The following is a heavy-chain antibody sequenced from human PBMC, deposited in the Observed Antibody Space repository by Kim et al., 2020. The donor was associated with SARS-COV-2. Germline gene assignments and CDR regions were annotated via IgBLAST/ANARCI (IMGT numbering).Heavy chain of an antibody. Sequence: VKGRLTIPRDNSKNTLYLQMNSLRAEDTAVYYCAKDLYYYGSGLPDAFDIWGQGTMVTVSS. V-gene: IGHV3-23*01. CDR3: AKDLYYYGSGLPDAFDI. J-gene: IGHJ3*02. D-gene: IGHD3-10*01.